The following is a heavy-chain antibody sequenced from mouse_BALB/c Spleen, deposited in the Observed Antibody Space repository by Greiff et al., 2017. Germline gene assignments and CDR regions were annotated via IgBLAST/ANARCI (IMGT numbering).Heavy chain of an antibody. CDR1: GYTFTSYW. J-gene: IGHJ4*01. CDR3: ARRGGAAPYARDY. Sequence: VQLQQSGAELAKPGASVKMSCKASGYTFTSYWMHWVKQRPGQGLEWIGYINPSTGYTEYNQKFKDKATLTADKSSSTAYMQLSSLTSEDSAVYLCARRGGAAPYARDYWGQRTTVTVPS. CDR2: INPSTGYT. V-gene: IGHV1-7*01.